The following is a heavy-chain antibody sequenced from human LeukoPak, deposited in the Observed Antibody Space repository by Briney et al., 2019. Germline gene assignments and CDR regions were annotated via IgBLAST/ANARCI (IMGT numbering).Heavy chain of an antibody. Sequence: QPGGSLRLSCAASGFTFSSYGMHWVRQAPGKGLEWVAVIWYDGSNKYYADSVKGRFTISRDNSKNTLYLQMNSLRAEDTAVYYCAKVVSEEIWSGYWYWGQGTLVTVSS. D-gene: IGHD3-3*01. CDR1: GFTFSSYG. J-gene: IGHJ4*02. CDR3: AKVVSEEIWSGYWY. CDR2: IWYDGSNK. V-gene: IGHV3-33*06.